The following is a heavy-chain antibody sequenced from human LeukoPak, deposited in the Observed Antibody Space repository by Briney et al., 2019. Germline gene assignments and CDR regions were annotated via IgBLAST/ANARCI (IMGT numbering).Heavy chain of an antibody. Sequence: GGSLRLSCAASGFTFSSYSMNWVRQAPGKGLEWVSSISSSSSYIYYAGSVKGRFTISRDNSKNTLYLQMNSLRAEDTAVYYCAKLFGVVATRASDYWGQGTLVTVSS. J-gene: IGHJ4*02. CDR3: AKLFGVVATRASDY. D-gene: IGHD3-3*01. CDR1: GFTFSSYS. V-gene: IGHV3-21*04. CDR2: ISSSSSYI.